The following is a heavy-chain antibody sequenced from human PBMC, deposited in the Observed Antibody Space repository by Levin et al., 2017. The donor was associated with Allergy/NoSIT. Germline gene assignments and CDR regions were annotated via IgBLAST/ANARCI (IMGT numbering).Heavy chain of an antibody. D-gene: IGHD2-2*02. J-gene: IGHJ5*02. CDR1: GASISTYY. CDR2: IYPTGST. Sequence: SQTLSLTCTVSGASISTYYWTWIRQPAGEGLEWIGRIYPTGSTNYNPSLKSRVTMSVDTSKNQFSLKLNSVTAADTAVYYCARECSTTTCYKTWGQGTLVIVSS. CDR3: ARECSTTTCYKT. V-gene: IGHV4-4*07.